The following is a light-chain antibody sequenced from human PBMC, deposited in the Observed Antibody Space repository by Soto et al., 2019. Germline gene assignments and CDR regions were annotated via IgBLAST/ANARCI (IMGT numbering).Light chain of an antibody. CDR2: DVS. CDR1: QDIRGA. CDR3: QQFNSYPIT. J-gene: IGKJ5*01. Sequence: AIQLTQSPSSLSASVGDRVTITCRASQDIRGALAWYQQKPGEAPKILIYDVSTLESGVPSRFSGSSSGTDFTLTISSLQPVDFATYYCQQFNSYPITFGQGTRLEIK. V-gene: IGKV1-13*02.